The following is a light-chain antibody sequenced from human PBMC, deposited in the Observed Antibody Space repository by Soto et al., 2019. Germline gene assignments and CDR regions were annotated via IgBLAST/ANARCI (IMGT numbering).Light chain of an antibody. CDR1: LSLPSRS. J-gene: IGKJ1*01. Sequence: ELVLTQSPGTLSLSPGDRATLSCRASLSLPSRSLAWYQQRPGQAPRVLISAASTRAADIPDRFSGSGSGTDFTLTINRLEPEDFAVYYSQQYDYSPRTFGQGTKVEVK. CDR2: AAS. CDR3: QQYDYSPRT. V-gene: IGKV3-20*01.